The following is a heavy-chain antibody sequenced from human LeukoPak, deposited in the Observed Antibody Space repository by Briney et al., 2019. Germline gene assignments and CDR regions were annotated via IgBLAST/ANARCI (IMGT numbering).Heavy chain of an antibody. CDR3: ARESDVDTAMVHFDY. CDR1: GYTFTSYY. D-gene: IGHD5-18*01. CDR2: INPSGGST. J-gene: IGHJ4*02. Sequence: GASVKVSCKASGYTFTSYYMHWVRQAPGQGLEWMGIINPSGGSTSYAQKFQGRVTMTRDMSTSTVYMELSSLRSEDTAVYYCARESDVDTAMVHFDYWGQGTLVTVSS. V-gene: IGHV1-46*01.